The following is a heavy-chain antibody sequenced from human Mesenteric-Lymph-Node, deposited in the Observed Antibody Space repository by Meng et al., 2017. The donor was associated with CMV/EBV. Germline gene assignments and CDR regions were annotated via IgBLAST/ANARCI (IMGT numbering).Heavy chain of an antibody. J-gene: IGHJ4*02. Sequence: CAASGFSFSSYAMGWVRQAPGKRLEWVSAISGSGGSTYYADSVKGRFTISRDNSKNTLYLQMNSLRAEDTAVYYCATDLYYDSSGYVYWGQGTLVTVSS. V-gene: IGHV3-23*01. CDR3: ATDLYYDSSGYVY. CDR2: ISGSGGST. D-gene: IGHD3-22*01. CDR1: GFSFSSYA.